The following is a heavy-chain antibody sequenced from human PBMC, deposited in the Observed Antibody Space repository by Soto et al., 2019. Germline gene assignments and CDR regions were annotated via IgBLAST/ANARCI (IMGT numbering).Heavy chain of an antibody. J-gene: IGHJ5*02. CDR2: IHPNGSPT. V-gene: IGHV1-46*01. Sequence: QVQLVQSGAEMKKPGASVKVSCTASGYTFTRHYRHWVRQAPGQGLEWMGVIHPNGSPTVYAQNFQGRLVLTTDTTTSTVYMELSMLRSDDTAVYYCARDHSYEDSYWWLDPWGQGTLVTVSS. D-gene: IGHD2-15*01. CDR3: ARDHSYEDSYWWLDP. CDR1: GYTFTRHY.